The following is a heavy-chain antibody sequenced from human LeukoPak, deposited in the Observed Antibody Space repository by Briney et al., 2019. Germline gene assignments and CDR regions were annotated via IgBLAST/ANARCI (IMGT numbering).Heavy chain of an antibody. CDR1: GGSISSYY. J-gene: IGHJ6*03. CDR3: AREGYSGYDFNYYYYCMDV. CDR2: IYYSGST. V-gene: IGHV4-59*01. D-gene: IGHD5-12*01. Sequence: SETLSLTCTVSGGSISSYYWSWIRQPPGKGPEWIGYIYYSGSTNYNPSLKSRVTMSVDTSKNQFSLKLSSVTAADTAVYYCAREGYSGYDFNYYYYCMDVWGKGTTVTVSS.